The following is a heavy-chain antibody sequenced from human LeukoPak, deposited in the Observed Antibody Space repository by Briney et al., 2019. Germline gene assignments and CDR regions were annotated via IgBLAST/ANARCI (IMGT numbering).Heavy chain of an antibody. V-gene: IGHV3-21*01. CDR1: AFTFSRYS. D-gene: IGHD3-22*01. J-gene: IGHJ4*02. CDR2: ISGSSSYI. CDR3: ARVLHKRNYDSSTYYGY. Sequence: PGGSLRLSCAASAFTFSRYSMNWVRQAPGKGLEWVSSISGSSSYIYYADSVKGRFTISRDNAKNSLYLQMNSLRAEDTAVYYCARVLHKRNYDSSTYYGYWGQGTLVTVSS.